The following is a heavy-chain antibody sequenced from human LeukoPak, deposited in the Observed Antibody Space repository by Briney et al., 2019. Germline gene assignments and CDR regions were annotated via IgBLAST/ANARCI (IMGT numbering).Heavy chain of an antibody. J-gene: IGHJ6*03. Sequence: GGSLRLSCAASGFTFSDYYMSWIRQAPGKGLEWVSYISSSGSTIYYADSVKGRFTISRDNAKNSLYLQMNSLRAEDTAVYYCARGVGATSTVDYYYYYYMDVWGKGTTVTVSS. V-gene: IGHV3-11*04. D-gene: IGHD1-26*01. CDR1: GFTFSDYY. CDR2: ISSSGSTI. CDR3: ARGVGATSTVDYYYYYYMDV.